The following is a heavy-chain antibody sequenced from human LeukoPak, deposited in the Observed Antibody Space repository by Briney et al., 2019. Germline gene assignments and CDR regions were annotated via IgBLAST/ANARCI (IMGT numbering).Heavy chain of an antibody. CDR1: GDFFISSSNY. J-gene: IGHJ5*02. V-gene: IGHV4-39*01. CDR3: GRRGLLVPAS. CDR2: IYYDGST. Sequence: SETLSLTCTVSGDFFISSSNYWVWIRQPPGKGLEWVGSIYYDGSTYYNSALKSRATIFADTSKSQFSLKLNSVIAADTAVYYCGRRGLLVPASWGQGNLVTVSS. D-gene: IGHD2-2*01.